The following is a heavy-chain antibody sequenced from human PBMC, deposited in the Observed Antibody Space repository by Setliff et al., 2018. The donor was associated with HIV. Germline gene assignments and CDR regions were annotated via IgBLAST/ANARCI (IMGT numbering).Heavy chain of an antibody. J-gene: IGHJ2*01. Sequence: KTSETLSLTCAVSGPYSISSGFYWGWIRQPPGKGLEWIGNIYHSGNTYYNPSLKSRVTISVDTSKNQFSLKLRSVTAADTAVYYCARTRTIAVAGPPPEWYFDLWVRGTLVTVSS. D-gene: IGHD6-19*01. CDR1: GPYSISSGFY. CDR3: ARTRTIAVAGPPPEWYFDL. V-gene: IGHV4-38-2*01. CDR2: IYHSGNT.